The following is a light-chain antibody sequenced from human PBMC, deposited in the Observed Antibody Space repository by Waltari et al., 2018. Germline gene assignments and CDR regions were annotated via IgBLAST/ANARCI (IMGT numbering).Light chain of an antibody. CDR1: QSVGSSS. CDR2: RAS. V-gene: IGKV3-20*01. Sequence: QSPGTASLSPGERVTLSCRASQSVGSSSLSWYQQKPGQAPRLVIYRASRRATGIPDRFSGSGSGTDFSLTISRLEPEDFAVYYCQQHGTLPATFGQGTKVEIK. CDR3: QQHGTLPAT. J-gene: IGKJ1*01.